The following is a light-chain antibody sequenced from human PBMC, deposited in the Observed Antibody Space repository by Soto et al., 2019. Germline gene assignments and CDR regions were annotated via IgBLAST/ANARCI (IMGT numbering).Light chain of an antibody. CDR1: QSVSSSY. J-gene: IGKJ1*01. Sequence: EIVLTQSPGTLSLSPGERATLSCRASQSVSSSYLAWYQQKPGQAPRLLIYGASSRATGIPDRFSGSGSATDITLTISRLEPEDFAVYYCQQYGSSPPTFGQGTKVEIK. CDR2: GAS. V-gene: IGKV3-20*01. CDR3: QQYGSSPPT.